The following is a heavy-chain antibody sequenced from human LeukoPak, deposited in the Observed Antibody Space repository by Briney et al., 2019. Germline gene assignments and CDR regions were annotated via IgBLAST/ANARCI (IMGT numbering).Heavy chain of an antibody. J-gene: IGHJ2*01. V-gene: IGHV3-23*01. CDR1: GFTFSSYA. CDR2: ISGSGGST. Sequence: PGGSLRLSCAASGFTFSSYAMSWVRQAPGKGLEWVSAISGSGGSTYYADSVKGRFTISRDNSKNTLYLQMNSLRAEDTAVYYCAKSPPYGLSYYDSSGKWPSWYFDLWGRGTLVTVSS. CDR3: AKSPPYGLSYYDSSGKWPSWYFDL. D-gene: IGHD3-22*01.